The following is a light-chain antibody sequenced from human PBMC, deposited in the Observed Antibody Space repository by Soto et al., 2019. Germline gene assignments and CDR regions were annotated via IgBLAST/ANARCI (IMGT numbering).Light chain of an antibody. CDR1: QSVSSTY. Sequence: EIVLTQSPGTLSLSPGERAALSCRASQSVSSTYLAWYQQKPGQAPRLLIYGASSRATGIPDRFSGSGSGTDFTLTISRLVPEDFAVYYCQQHGSSQTFGGGTKVEIK. J-gene: IGKJ4*01. V-gene: IGKV3-20*01. CDR2: GAS. CDR3: QQHGSSQT.